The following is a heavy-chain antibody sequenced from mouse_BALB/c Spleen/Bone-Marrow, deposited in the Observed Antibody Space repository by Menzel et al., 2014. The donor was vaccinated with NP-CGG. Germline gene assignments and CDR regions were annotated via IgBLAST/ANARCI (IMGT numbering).Heavy chain of an antibody. Sequence: VQLQQSGAELVRPGASVKLSCTASGINIKDTYLHWVKQRPEQGLDWIGRIDPANGNTKYDPKFQGKATITADTSSNTAYLQRITLKSEATAVYYCARPIFDIYYGYGAQGTPLPVPS. J-gene: IGHJ2*01. V-gene: IGHV14-3*02. D-gene: IGHD1-2*01. CDR3: ARPIFDIYYGY. CDR2: IDPANGNT. CDR1: GINIKDTY.